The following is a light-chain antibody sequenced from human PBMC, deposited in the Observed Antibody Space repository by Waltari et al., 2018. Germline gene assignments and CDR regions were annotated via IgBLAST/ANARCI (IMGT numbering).Light chain of an antibody. CDR2: ANT. V-gene: IGLV1-40*01. CDR1: SSNIGAGYD. CDR3: QSYDSSLSASVV. J-gene: IGLJ2*01. Sequence: QSVLTQPPSVSGAPGQRVTISCTGRSSNIGAGYDVHWYQQLPGAAPKLLIYANTNRPSGVPDRFSGSKSGTSASLAITGLQAEDEADYYCQSYDSSLSASVVFGGGTKLTVL.